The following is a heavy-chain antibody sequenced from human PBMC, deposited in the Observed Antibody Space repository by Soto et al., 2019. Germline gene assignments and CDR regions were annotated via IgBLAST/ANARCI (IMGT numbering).Heavy chain of an antibody. D-gene: IGHD3-22*01. Sequence: PGGVLRLSCAASGFTFKNYAMSWVRQAPGKGLEWVSAISGSGGNTYYADSVKGRFTISRDNSKNTLYLEMNSLRAEDTAVYYCAKQLLSYDSSVYPYEDYWGQRTLVTVSS. CDR1: GFTFKNYA. V-gene: IGHV3-23*01. J-gene: IGHJ4*02. CDR3: AKQLLSYDSSVYPYEDY. CDR2: ISGSGGNT.